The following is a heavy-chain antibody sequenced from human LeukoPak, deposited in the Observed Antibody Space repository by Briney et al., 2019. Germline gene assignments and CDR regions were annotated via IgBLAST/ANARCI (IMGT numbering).Heavy chain of an antibody. CDR2: INHSGST. J-gene: IGHJ4*02. D-gene: IGHD3-16*01. CDR3: ARARRVRRFYFDY. Sequence: SETLSLXCAVYGGSFSGYYWSWIRQPPGKVLEWIGEINHSGSTNYNPSLKSRVTISVDTSKNQFSLKLSSVTAADTAVYYCARARRVRRFYFDYWGQGTLVTVSS. V-gene: IGHV4-34*01. CDR1: GGSFSGYY.